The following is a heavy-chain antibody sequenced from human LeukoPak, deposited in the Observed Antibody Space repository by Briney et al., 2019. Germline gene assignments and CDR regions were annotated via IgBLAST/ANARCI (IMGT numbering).Heavy chain of an antibody. Sequence: ASVKVSCKASGYTFTIYDITWVRQAPGQGLEWMGWISGYNGNTNYAQKLQGRVTMTTDTSTSTAYMDLRSLRSDDTAVYYCGRHSSSSGGDFWGQGTLVTVSS. V-gene: IGHV1-18*01. CDR2: ISGYNGNT. J-gene: IGHJ4*02. D-gene: IGHD6-6*01. CDR1: GYTFTIYD. CDR3: GRHSSSSGGDF.